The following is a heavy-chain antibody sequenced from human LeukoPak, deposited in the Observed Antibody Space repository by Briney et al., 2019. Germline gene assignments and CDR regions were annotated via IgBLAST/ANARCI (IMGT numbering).Heavy chain of an antibody. CDR3: APSIAAAGSVVAVAEAGA. V-gene: IGHV1-69*04. CDR1: GGTFSSYA. Sequence: GASVKVSCKASGGTFSSYAISWVRQAPGQGLEWMGRIIPILGIANYAQKFQGRVTITADKSTSTAYMELSSLRSEDTAVYYCAPSIAAAGSVVAVAEAGAWGQGTLVTVSS. D-gene: IGHD6-13*01. CDR2: IIPILGIA. J-gene: IGHJ5*02.